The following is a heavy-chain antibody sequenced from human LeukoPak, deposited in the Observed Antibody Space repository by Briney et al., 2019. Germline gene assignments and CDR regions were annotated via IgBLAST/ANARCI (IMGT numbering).Heavy chain of an antibody. CDR3: ARDGTAPGLYFDL. D-gene: IGHD6-13*01. Sequence: GGSLRLSCEVSGFTFTDFWMNWVRQAPGKGPEWVASMRQDGSEKTYVDSVKGRFTISRDNTKNSLSLQLNGLRAEDTAVYYCARDGTAPGLYFDLWGQGTLVTVSS. CDR1: GFTFTDFW. CDR2: MRQDGSEK. V-gene: IGHV3-7*01. J-gene: IGHJ4*01.